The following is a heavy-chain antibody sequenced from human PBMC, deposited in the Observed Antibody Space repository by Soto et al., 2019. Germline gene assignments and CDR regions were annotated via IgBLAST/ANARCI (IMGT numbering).Heavy chain of an antibody. Sequence: EVQLVESGGGFVQPGGSLRLSCAASGFTFSGFWMYWVRQAPGKGLVWVSRVNLDGSRPTFADSVKGRFTISRDNAKNTLYLQMNSLRAEDTAVYYCARANCYLTSHLDSWGQGNLVTVSS. CDR2: VNLDGSRP. D-gene: IGHD1-1*01. CDR1: GFTFSGFW. CDR3: ARANCYLTSHLDS. V-gene: IGHV3-74*01. J-gene: IGHJ4*02.